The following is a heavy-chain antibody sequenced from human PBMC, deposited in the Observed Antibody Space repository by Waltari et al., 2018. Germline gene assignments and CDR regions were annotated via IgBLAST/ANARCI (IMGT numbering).Heavy chain of an antibody. CDR2: ISGSGSST. D-gene: IGHD6-19*01. V-gene: IGHV3-23*01. CDR3: VRHQSVAGKAWFDP. CDR1: GFTFNNYA. J-gene: IGHJ5*02. Sequence: DVQLLESGGGLVQPGGSLRLSCAASGFTFNNYAMSWVRQAPGKGLEWSSAISGSGSSTYYADSVKGRFTISRDNLKNTINVQMDSLRVEDTAAYYCVRHQSVAGKAWFDPWGQGTLVSVSP.